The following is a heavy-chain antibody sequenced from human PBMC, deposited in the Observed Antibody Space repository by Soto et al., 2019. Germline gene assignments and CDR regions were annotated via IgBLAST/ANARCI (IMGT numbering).Heavy chain of an antibody. CDR1: GFTFSSYG. D-gene: IGHD4-4*01. J-gene: IGHJ5*02. Sequence: QVQLVESGGGVVQPGRSLRLSCAASGFTFSSYGMHWVRQAPGKGLEWVAVISYDGSNKYYADSVKGRFTISRDNSKNTQYLQMNSLTAEDTAVYYCAKDAHLDDYSNHNWFDPWGQGTLVTVSS. V-gene: IGHV3-30*18. CDR2: ISYDGSNK. CDR3: AKDAHLDDYSNHNWFDP.